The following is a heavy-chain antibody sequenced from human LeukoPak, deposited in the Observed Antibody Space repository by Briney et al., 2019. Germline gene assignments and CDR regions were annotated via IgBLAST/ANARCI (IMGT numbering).Heavy chain of an antibody. V-gene: IGHV1-69*13. J-gene: IGHJ3*02. Sequence: SVKVSCKASGGTFSSYAISWVRQAPGQGLEWMGGIIPIFGTANYAQKFQGRVAITADESTSTAYMELSSLRSEDTAVYYCARDQRVGATLAFDIWGQGTMVTVSS. CDR1: GGTFSSYA. D-gene: IGHD1-26*01. CDR3: ARDQRVGATLAFDI. CDR2: IIPIFGTA.